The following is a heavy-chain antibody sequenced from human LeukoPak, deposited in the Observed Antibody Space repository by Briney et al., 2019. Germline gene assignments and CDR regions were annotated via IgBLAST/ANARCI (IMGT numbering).Heavy chain of an antibody. V-gene: IGHV4-39*01. Sequence: SETLSLTCTVSGGSISSYYWGWIRQPPGKGLEWIGSIYYSGSTHYNPSLKSRVTISVDTSKNQFSLKLSSVTAADTAVYYCARLYDFWSGYLFDYWGQGTLVTVSS. CDR1: GGSISSYY. J-gene: IGHJ4*02. D-gene: IGHD3-3*01. CDR2: IYYSGST. CDR3: ARLYDFWSGYLFDY.